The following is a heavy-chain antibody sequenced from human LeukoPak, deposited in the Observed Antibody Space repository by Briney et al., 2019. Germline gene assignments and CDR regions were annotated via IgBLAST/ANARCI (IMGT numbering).Heavy chain of an antibody. Sequence: GGSLRLSCAASGFTFSGFSMNWVRQAPGKGLEWVSYISSSRSTIYYADSVKGRFTISRDNAKNSLYLQMNSLRAEDTAVYYCASEDYSAYYMDVWGKGTKVTVSS. CDR2: ISSSRSTI. CDR1: GFTFSGFS. V-gene: IGHV3-48*01. D-gene: IGHD2-15*01. CDR3: ASEDYSAYYMDV. J-gene: IGHJ6*03.